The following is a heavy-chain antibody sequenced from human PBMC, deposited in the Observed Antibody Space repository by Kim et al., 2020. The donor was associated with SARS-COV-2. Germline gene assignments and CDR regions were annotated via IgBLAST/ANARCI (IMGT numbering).Heavy chain of an antibody. D-gene: IGHD5-12*01. Sequence: PSRRSRVTISVDTSKNQFSLKLSSVTAADTAVYYCARQALGMATSTYFDYWGQGTLVTVSS. J-gene: IGHJ4*02. CDR3: ARQALGMATSTYFDY. V-gene: IGHV4-59*08.